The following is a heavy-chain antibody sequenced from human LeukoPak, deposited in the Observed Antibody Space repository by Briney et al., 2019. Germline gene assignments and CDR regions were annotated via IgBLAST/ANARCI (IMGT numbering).Heavy chain of an antibody. CDR1: GGSISSGGYY. J-gene: IGHJ3*02. Sequence: NPSETLSLTCTVSGGSISSGGYYWSWIRQHPGKGLEWIGYIYYSGSTYYNPSLKSRVTISVDTSKNQFSLKLSSVTAADMAVYYCARDGGSITGTTDDAFDIWGQGTMVTVSS. CDR3: ARDGGSITGTTDDAFDI. CDR2: IYYSGST. V-gene: IGHV4-31*03. D-gene: IGHD1-7*01.